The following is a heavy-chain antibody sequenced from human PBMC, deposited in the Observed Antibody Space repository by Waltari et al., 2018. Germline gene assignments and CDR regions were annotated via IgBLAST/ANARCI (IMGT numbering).Heavy chain of an antibody. CDR1: GGSISSSSYY. CDR3: ARQGGLSGGYPNWFDP. Sequence: QLQLQESGPGLVKPSETLSLTCTVSGGSISSSSYYWGWIRQPPGKGLEWIGSSYYSGSTYYNPSLNSRVTISLDTSKHQFSLKLSSVTAADTAVYYCARQGGLSGGYPNWFDPWGQGTLVTVSS. V-gene: IGHV4-39*01. J-gene: IGHJ5*02. CDR2: SYYSGST. D-gene: IGHD2-15*01.